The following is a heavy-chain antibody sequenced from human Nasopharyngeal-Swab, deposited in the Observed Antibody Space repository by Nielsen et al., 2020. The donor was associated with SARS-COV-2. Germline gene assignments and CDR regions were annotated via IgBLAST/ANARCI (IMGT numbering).Heavy chain of an antibody. CDR2: ISSGGTTK. CDR1: GFSFSDYY. CDR3: ARRAYYYESRGFYEDY. V-gene: IGHV3-11*04. Sequence: GGSLRLSCAASGFSFSDYYMSWLRQAPGKGLEWISYISSGGTTKYYADSVKGRFAISRDNARRSLFLQMNSLRAEDTALYYCARRAYYYESRGFYEDYWGQGTLVTVSS. J-gene: IGHJ4*02. D-gene: IGHD3-22*01.